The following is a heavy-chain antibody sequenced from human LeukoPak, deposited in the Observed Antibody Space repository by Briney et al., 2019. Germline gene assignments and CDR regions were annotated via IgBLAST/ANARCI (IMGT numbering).Heavy chain of an antibody. J-gene: IGHJ4*02. CDR3: ARAPHYDISAFDY. D-gene: IGHD3-9*01. V-gene: IGHV4-31*03. CDR2: IYYSGST. CDR1: GDSISSGVSY. Sequence: SSQILSLTCTVSGDSISSGVSYWSWIRQHPGRGLEWIGNIYYSGSTHYNPSLKSRLTISVDTSKNQFSLKLSSVTAADTAVYYCARAPHYDISAFDYWGQGTLVTVSS.